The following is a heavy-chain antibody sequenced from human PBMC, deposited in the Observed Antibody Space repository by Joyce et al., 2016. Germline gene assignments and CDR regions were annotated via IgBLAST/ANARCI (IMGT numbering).Heavy chain of an antibody. CDR2: IISYNGNT. D-gene: IGHD3-22*01. CDR3: ARDPRLLITTVMSNDGFDI. CDR1: GYTFTRYG. J-gene: IGHJ3*02. Sequence: QVQLVQSGGEVKKPGASVKVSCKASGYTFTRYGISWVRQAPGQGLEWMGWIISYNGNTHYAQKVQGRVTMTTDTVTSTAYMELRSLRADDTAVYYCARDPRLLITTVMSNDGFDIWGQGTAVIVSS. V-gene: IGHV1-18*01.